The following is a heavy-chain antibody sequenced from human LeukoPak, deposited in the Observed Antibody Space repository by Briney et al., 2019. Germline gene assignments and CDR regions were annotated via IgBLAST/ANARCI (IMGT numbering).Heavy chain of an antibody. CDR3: TKEGLPSGSSWSAWFDP. J-gene: IGHJ5*02. CDR2: IANDGKTT. Sequence: GGSLRPSCAASGFTFSSYAMSWVRQAPGKGLEWVAVIANDGKTTYYADSVKGRFTISRDNSKNTMYLQMNSLRAEDTAVYYCTKEGLPSGSSWSAWFDPWGQGTLVTVSS. CDR1: GFTFSSYA. D-gene: IGHD3-10*01. V-gene: IGHV3-30*18.